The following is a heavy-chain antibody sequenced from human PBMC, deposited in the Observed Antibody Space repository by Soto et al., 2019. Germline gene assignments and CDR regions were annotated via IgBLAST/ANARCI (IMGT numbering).Heavy chain of an antibody. D-gene: IGHD6-13*01. J-gene: IGHJ6*02. Sequence: SQTLSLTCAISGDSVSSNSAAWNWIRQSPSRGLEWLGRTYYRSKWYNDYAVSVKSRITINPDTSKNQFSLQLNSVTPEDTAVYYCARDTVWEASYSSSWYYGMDVWGQGTTVTVSS. V-gene: IGHV6-1*01. CDR3: ARDTVWEASYSSSWYYGMDV. CDR2: TYYRSKWYN. CDR1: GDSVSSNSAA.